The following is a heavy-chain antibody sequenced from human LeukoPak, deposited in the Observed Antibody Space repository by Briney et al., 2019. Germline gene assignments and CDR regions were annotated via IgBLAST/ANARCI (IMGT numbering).Heavy chain of an antibody. V-gene: IGHV4-34*01. CDR3: ARGIHRFSCYYDSSGPRGDAFDI. D-gene: IGHD3-22*01. J-gene: IGHJ3*02. CDR2: INHSGST. CDR1: GGSFSGYY. Sequence: SETLSLTCAVYGGSFSGYYWSWIRQPPGKGLEWIGEINHSGSTNYNPSLKSRVTISVDTSKNQFSLKLSSVTAADTAVYYCARGIHRFSCYYDSSGPRGDAFDIWGQGTMVTVSS.